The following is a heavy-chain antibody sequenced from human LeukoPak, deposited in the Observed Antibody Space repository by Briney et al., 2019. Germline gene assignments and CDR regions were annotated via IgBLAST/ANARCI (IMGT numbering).Heavy chain of an antibody. CDR3: ARVASGARLRLLGLSWFDP. CDR1: GYTFTSYA. V-gene: IGHV7-4-1*02. CDR2: INTNKGNP. Sequence: ASVKVSCKASGYTFTSYAMNWVRQAPGQGLEWMGWINTNKGNPTYAQGFTGRFVFSLDTSVTTAYLQITSLQAEDTAVYYCARVASGARLRLLGLSWFDPWGQGTLVTVSS. J-gene: IGHJ5*02. D-gene: IGHD5-12*01.